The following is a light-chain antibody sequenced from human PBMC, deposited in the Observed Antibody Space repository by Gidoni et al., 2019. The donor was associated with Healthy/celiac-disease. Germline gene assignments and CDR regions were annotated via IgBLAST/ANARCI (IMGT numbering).Light chain of an antibody. J-gene: IGKJ2*01. CDR2: GAS. Sequence: EIVLTHSPGTLSLSPGESATLSCRASQSVSSSYLAWYQQKPGQAPRLLIYGASSRATGIPDRFSGSGSGTDFTLTISRLEPEDFAVYYCQQYGSSPPYTFGQGTKLEIK. CDR1: QSVSSSY. V-gene: IGKV3-20*01. CDR3: QQYGSSPPYT.